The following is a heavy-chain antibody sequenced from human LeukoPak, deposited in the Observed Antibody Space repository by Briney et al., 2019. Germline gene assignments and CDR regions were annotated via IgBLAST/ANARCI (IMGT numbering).Heavy chain of an antibody. D-gene: IGHD1-26*01. V-gene: IGHV4-59*01. CDR1: GGSIRNYY. CDR2: IYYSGST. J-gene: IGHJ4*02. CDR3: AGDSVGFDS. Sequence: SSETLSLTCTVSGGSIRNYYWNWIRQPPGKGLEWIGLIYYSGSTNYNPSLTSRVTISVDTSKNQFSLKLRSVTAADTAVYYCAGDSVGFDSWGQGTLVTVSS.